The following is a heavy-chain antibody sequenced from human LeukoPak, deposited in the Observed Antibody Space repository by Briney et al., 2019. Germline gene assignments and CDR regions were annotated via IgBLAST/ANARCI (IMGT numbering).Heavy chain of an antibody. D-gene: IGHD6-13*01. V-gene: IGHV4-4*07. CDR2: IYTSGST. CDR1: GGSISSYY. CDR3: ARGRAAAGTIYYYYMDV. J-gene: IGHJ6*03. Sequence: SETLSLTCTVSGGSISSYYWSWIRQPAGKGLEWIGRIYTSGSTNYNPSLKSRVTISVDASKNQFSLKLSSVTAADTAVYYCARGRAAAGTIYYYYMDVRGKGTTVTVSS.